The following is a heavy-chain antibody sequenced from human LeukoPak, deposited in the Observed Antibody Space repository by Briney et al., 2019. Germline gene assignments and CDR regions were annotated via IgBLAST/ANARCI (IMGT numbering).Heavy chain of an antibody. J-gene: IGHJ4*01. Sequence: GGPLRLSCATSGFTFSDYHMNWIRQAPGKGLEWVSYISSSGGIIYYADSVKGRFTISRDNTKNSLYLQMNSLRAEDTAVYYCAFPWGSSWFYSDCWGQGTLVTVSS. CDR1: GFTFSDYH. CDR3: AFPWGSSWFYSDC. V-gene: IGHV3-11*01. CDR2: ISSSGGII. D-gene: IGHD6-19*01.